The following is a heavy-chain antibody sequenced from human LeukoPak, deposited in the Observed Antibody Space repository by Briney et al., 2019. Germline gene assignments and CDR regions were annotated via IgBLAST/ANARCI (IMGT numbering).Heavy chain of an antibody. D-gene: IGHD6-19*01. Sequence: PGGSLRLSCAASGFTLSTYGMHWVRQAPGKGLEWVAMISHDGNSKQYADFAKGRFTISRDNSKNTLYLQMNSLRAEDTAVYYCASSYSSGWYGIFYAFDIWGQGTMVTVSS. J-gene: IGHJ3*02. CDR2: ISHDGNSK. V-gene: IGHV3-30*03. CDR3: ASSYSSGWYGIFYAFDI. CDR1: GFTLSTYG.